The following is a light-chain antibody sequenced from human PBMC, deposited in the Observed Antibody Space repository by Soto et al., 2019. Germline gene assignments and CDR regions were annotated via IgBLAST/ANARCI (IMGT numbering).Light chain of an antibody. Sequence: QSALTQPPSASGSPGQSVTISCTGTSSDVGGYNYVSWYQHHPGKAPKLMIYEVAKRPSGVPDRFSGSKSGNTASLAVSGLQAEDEADYYCNSYAGVSWVFGGGTKLTVL. CDR1: SSDVGGYNY. CDR2: EVA. J-gene: IGLJ3*02. V-gene: IGLV2-8*01. CDR3: NSYAGVSWV.